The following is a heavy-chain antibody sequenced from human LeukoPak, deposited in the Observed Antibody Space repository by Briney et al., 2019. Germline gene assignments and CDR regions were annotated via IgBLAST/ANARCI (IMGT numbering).Heavy chain of an antibody. V-gene: IGHV3-21*01. Sequence: GGSLRLSCAASGFTFSSYSMNWVRQAPGKGLEWVSSISSSSSYIYYADSVKGRFTISRDNAKSTLYLQMNSLRVEDTAVYYCARDNCSSTACYGSFEYWGQGTPVTVSS. CDR2: ISSSSSYI. D-gene: IGHD2-2*01. J-gene: IGHJ4*02. CDR1: GFTFSSYS. CDR3: ARDNCSSTACYGSFEY.